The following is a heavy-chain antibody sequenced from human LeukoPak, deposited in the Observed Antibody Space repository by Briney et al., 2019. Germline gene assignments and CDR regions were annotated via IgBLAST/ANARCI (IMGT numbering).Heavy chain of an antibody. Sequence: SETLSLTCTVSGGSISSYYWSWIRQPPGKGLEWIGYIYTSGSTNYNPSLKSRVTISVDTSKNQFSLKLSSVTAADTAVYYCARQNPGSWYACGFDYWGQGTLVTVSS. CDR3: ARQNPGSWYACGFDY. J-gene: IGHJ4*02. V-gene: IGHV4-4*09. CDR2: IYTSGST. D-gene: IGHD6-13*01. CDR1: GGSISSYY.